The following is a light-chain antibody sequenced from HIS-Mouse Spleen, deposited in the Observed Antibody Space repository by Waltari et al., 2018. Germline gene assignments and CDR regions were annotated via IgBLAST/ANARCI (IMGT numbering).Light chain of an antibody. CDR3: SSYAGSNNLGV. Sequence: QSALTQPPSASGSPGQSVTISCPGTSSDVGGYNYVPWYQQHPGQAPKLMIYEVSKRPSGVPDRFSGSKSGNTASLTVSGLQAEDEADYYCSSYAGSNNLGVFGGGTKLTVL. CDR1: SSDVGGYNY. J-gene: IGLJ2*01. CDR2: EVS. V-gene: IGLV2-8*01.